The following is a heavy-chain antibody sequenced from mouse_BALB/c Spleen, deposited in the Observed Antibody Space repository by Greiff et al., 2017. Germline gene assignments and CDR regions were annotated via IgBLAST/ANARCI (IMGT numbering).Heavy chain of an antibody. CDR1: GYTFTSYY. CDR3: TRRYRYDDAMDY. CDR2: INPSNGGT. Sequence: QVQLQQSGAELVKPGASVKLSCKASGYTFTSYYMYWVKQRPGQGLEWIGEINPSNGGTNFNEKFKSKATLTVDKSSSTAYMQLSSLTSEDSAVYYCTRRYRYDDAMDYWGQGTSVTVSS. J-gene: IGHJ4*01. V-gene: IGHV1S81*02. D-gene: IGHD2-14*01.